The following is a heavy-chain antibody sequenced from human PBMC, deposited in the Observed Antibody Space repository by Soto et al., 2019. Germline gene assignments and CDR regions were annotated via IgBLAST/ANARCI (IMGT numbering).Heavy chain of an antibody. V-gene: IGHV3-23*01. CDR1: GFTFSSYA. CDR3: TKGQGFSGYEGGNWFDP. CDR2: ITGRSGST. J-gene: IGHJ5*02. Sequence: GGSLRLSCVASGFTFSSYAMSWVRQAPGKGLEWVSTITGRSGSTYYADSVKGRFTISRDNSKNTLYLQMDSLRAEDTAVYYCTKGQGFSGYEGGNWFDPWGQGTLVTVSS. D-gene: IGHD5-12*01.